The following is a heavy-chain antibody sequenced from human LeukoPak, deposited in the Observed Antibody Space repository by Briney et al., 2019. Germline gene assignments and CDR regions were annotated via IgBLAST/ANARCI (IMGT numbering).Heavy chain of an antibody. CDR1: GFTFSSCS. Sequence: PGGSLRLSCAASGFTFSSCSMNWVRQAPGKGLEWVSSIISSSSYIYYADSLKGQYTITRDNAKNSLYLLMNSLKAEDTAVYYCARDSKHTYYDFWSGYYTLSPGMDWGQGTLVTVSS. J-gene: IGHJ4*02. D-gene: IGHD3-3*01. V-gene: IGHV3-21*01. CDR3: ARDSKHTYYDFWSGYYTLSPGMD. CDR2: IISSSSYI.